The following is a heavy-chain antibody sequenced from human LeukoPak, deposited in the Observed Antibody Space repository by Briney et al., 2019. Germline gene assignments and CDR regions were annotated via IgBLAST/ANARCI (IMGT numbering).Heavy chain of an antibody. CDR2: SSGSGGST. J-gene: IGHJ4*02. V-gene: IGHV3-23*01. Sequence: PGGSLRLSCAASGFTFSDYAMSWVRQAPGKGLEWVSASSGSGGSTYYADSVKGRFTISRDNSKNTLYLQMNSLRAEDTALYYCAKLQHTGYDLARGFDYWGQETLVTVSS. CDR1: GFTFSDYA. CDR3: AKLQHTGYDLARGFDY. D-gene: IGHD5-12*01.